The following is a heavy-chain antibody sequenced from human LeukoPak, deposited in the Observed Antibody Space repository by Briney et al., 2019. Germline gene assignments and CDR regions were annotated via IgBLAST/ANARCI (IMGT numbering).Heavy chain of an antibody. CDR2: IYPGDSDT. Sequence: GESLKISCKGSGYSFTSYWIGWVRQMPGKGLEWMGIIYPGDSDTRHSPSFQGQVTISADKSISTAYLQWSSLKASDTAMYYCARPEGPYYYYYGVDVWGQGTTVTVSS. J-gene: IGHJ6*02. V-gene: IGHV5-51*01. CDR1: GYSFTSYW. CDR3: ARPEGPYYYYYGVDV.